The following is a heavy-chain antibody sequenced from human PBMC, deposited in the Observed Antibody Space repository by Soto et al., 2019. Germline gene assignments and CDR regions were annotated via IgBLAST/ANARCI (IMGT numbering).Heavy chain of an antibody. CDR3: ARGHSERSGYYDVA. D-gene: IGHD3-22*01. CDR1: GGSVSSSY. V-gene: IGHV4-4*07. J-gene: IGHJ5*02. CDR2: IHTRGII. Sequence: SETLSLTCTVSGGSVSSSYWSWVRQPAGKGLEWIGRIHTRGIINYNPSLTGRVTMSVDTSKNQFFLRLSSVTAADTGVYFCARGHSERSGYYDVAWGQGTLVTVSS.